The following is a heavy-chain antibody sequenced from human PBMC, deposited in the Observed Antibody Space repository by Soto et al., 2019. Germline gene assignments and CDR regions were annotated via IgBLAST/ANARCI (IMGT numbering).Heavy chain of an antibody. V-gene: IGHV3-21*01. CDR2: ISSSSSYI. CDR3: ARDKGIAAAGTEFDY. CDR1: GFTFSSYS. Sequence: GGSLRLSCAASGFTFSSYSMNWVRQAPGKGLEWVSSISSSSSYIYYADSVKGRFTISRDNAKNSLYLQMNSLRAEDTAVYYCARDKGIAAAGTEFDYWGQGTLVTVSS. D-gene: IGHD6-13*01. J-gene: IGHJ4*02.